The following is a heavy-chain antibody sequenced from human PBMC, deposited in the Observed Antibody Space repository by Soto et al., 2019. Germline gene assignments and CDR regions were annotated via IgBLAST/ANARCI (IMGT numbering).Heavy chain of an antibody. CDR2: IIPIFGTA. D-gene: IGHD3-3*01. V-gene: IGHV1-69*13. Sequence: SVKVSCKASGGTLSSYAISWVRQAPGQGLEWMGGIIPIFGTANYAQKFQGRVTITADESTSTAYMELSSLRSEDTAVYYCARFAYDFWSGYYRGRFDPWGQGTLVTVSS. CDR3: ARFAYDFWSGYYRGRFDP. CDR1: GGTLSSYA. J-gene: IGHJ5*02.